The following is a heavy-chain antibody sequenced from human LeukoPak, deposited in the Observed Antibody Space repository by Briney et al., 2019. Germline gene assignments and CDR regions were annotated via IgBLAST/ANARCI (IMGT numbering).Heavy chain of an antibody. CDR3: AKDRQQLVNLGVVIDY. CDR2: IRYDGTNK. CDR1: GFTFSVYG. Sequence: GRSLRLSCAASGFTFSVYGIHWVRQAPGKGLEWVAFIRYDGTNKYQADSVKGRFTISRDNSKNTLYLQMNSLRAEDTAVYYCAKDRQQLVNLGVVIDYWGQGTLVTVSS. D-gene: IGHD6-13*01. V-gene: IGHV3-30*02. J-gene: IGHJ4*02.